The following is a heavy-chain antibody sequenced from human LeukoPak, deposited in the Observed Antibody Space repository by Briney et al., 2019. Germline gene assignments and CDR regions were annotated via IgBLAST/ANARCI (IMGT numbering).Heavy chain of an antibody. V-gene: IGHV4-31*03. CDR3: ASIAVAGTGAIDY. CDR1: GGSISSGGYY. Sequence: SQTLSLTCTVSGGSISSGGYYWSWIRQHPGKGLEWIGYIYYSGSTYYNPSLKSRVTISVDMSKNQFSLKLSSVAAADTAVYYCASIAVAGTGAIDYWGQGTLVTVSS. CDR2: IYYSGST. D-gene: IGHD6-19*01. J-gene: IGHJ4*02.